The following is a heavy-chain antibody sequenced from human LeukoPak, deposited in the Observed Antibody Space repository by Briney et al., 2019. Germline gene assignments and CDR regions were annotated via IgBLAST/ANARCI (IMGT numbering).Heavy chain of an antibody. V-gene: IGHV4-34*01. Sequence: PSETLSLTCAVYGGSFSDYYWGWIRQSPGKGLEWIGNVYYNGNTYYHPSLKSRVTISVDTSKNQFSLMLSSVTAADTAVYYCASLLDGGVAHWLDPWGQGTLVTVSS. CDR2: VYYNGNT. CDR1: GGSFSDYY. J-gene: IGHJ5*02. CDR3: ASLLDGGVAHWLDP. D-gene: IGHD2-8*02.